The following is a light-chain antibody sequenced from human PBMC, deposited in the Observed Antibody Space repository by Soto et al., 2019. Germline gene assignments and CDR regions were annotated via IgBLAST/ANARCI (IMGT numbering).Light chain of an antibody. CDR1: QSISRY. Sequence: VVVKQSAGTLSLSPEERTTLSCMSSQSISRYSAWYQQKPGQGPRLLIYGASSRATGTPDRFSGSGSGTDFTLTISRLEPEDVALYYCQQYGSSPPTFGQGTKVDIK. CDR2: GAS. J-gene: IGKJ1*01. V-gene: IGKV3-20*01. CDR3: QQYGSSPPT.